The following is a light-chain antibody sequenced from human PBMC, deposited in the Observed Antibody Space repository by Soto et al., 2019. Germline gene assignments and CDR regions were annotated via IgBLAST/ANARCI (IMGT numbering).Light chain of an antibody. V-gene: IGLV1-44*01. CDR3: AAWDDSLDDLV. Sequence: QAVVTQPPSVSGTPGQRVTISCSGRSSNIGSNTVSWYQQLPGAAPRLLIYNNNQRPSGVPARFSDSKSGTSASLAISGLQSEDEADYYCAAWDDSLDDLVFGGGTKVTVL. CDR2: NNN. J-gene: IGLJ2*01. CDR1: SSNIGSNT.